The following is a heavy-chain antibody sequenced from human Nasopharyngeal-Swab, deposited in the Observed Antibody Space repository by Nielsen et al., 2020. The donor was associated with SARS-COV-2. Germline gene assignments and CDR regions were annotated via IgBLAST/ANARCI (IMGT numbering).Heavy chain of an antibody. D-gene: IGHD3-9*01. Sequence: GESLKISCEASGFIFNTYGMNWVRQAPGKGLEWISYISDDNTIFYADSVKGRFTISRDNAKKSLDLQMNSLRDEDTAVYYCARDLELLTNYYALDYWGQGTLVTVSS. CDR3: ARDLELLTNYYALDY. V-gene: IGHV3-48*02. CDR1: GFIFNTYG. CDR2: ISDDNTI. J-gene: IGHJ4*02.